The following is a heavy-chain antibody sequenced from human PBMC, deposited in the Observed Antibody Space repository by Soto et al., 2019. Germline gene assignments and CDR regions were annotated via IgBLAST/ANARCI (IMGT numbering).Heavy chain of an antibody. CDR3: TTLRGGTIFWDPYYFDY. J-gene: IGHJ4*02. D-gene: IGHD3-9*01. Sequence: EVQLVESGGGLVKPGGSLRLSCAASGFTFSNAWMNWVRQAPGKGLEWVGRIKSKTDGGTTDYAAPVKGRFTISRDDSKNTLYLQMNSLKTEDTAVYYCTTLRGGTIFWDPYYFDYWGQGTLVTVSS. CDR1: GFTFSNAW. CDR2: IKSKTDGGTT. V-gene: IGHV3-15*07.